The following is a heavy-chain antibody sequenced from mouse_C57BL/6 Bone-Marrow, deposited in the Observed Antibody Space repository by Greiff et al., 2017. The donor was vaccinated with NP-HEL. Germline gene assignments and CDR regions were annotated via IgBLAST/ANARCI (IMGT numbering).Heavy chain of an antibody. D-gene: IGHD2-1*01. CDR3: ARSEDGNYYWYFDV. V-gene: IGHV1-82*01. Sequence: QVQLKQSGPELVKPGASVKISCKASGYAFSSSWMNWVKQRPGKGLEWIGRIYPGDGDTNYNGKFKGKATLTADKSSSTAYMQLSSLTSEDSAVYFCARSEDGNYYWYFDVWGTGTTVTVSS. CDR2: IYPGDGDT. CDR1: GYAFSSSW. J-gene: IGHJ1*03.